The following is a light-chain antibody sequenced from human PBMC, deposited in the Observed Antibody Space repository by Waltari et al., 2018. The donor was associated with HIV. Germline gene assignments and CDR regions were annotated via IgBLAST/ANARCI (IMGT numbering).Light chain of an antibody. V-gene: IGKV1-5*03. J-gene: IGKJ1*01. CDR3: QQYNDFSA. CDR2: KAS. Sequence: DIQMTQSPSTLSASVGDRVTITCRASEGISTWLAWYQQKPGKAPKLLIYKASKLERGVPSRFSGSGSETDFTLTINNLQPDVFATYYCQQYNDFSAFGQGTKVEVK. CDR1: EGISTW.